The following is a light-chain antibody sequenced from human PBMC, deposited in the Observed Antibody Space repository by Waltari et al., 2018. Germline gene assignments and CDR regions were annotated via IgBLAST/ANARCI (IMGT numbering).Light chain of an antibody. J-gene: IGLJ2*01. CDR1: SSDVGRHTL. CDR3: CSYAGSSTYVV. V-gene: IGLV2-23*01. Sequence: QSALTQPASVSGSPGQSITISCTGTSSDVGRHTLVSWYQQHPGKTPKLMIYEGSKRPSGVSNRFSGSKSGNTASLTISGLQAEDEADYYCCSYAGSSTYVVFGGGTKLTVL. CDR2: EGS.